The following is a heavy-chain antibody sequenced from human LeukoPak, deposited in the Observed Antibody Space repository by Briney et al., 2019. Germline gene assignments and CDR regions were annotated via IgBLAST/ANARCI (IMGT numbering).Heavy chain of an antibody. CDR2: IGPHSSAT. Sequence: ASVRVSCKSSGFTFTDYYIHWVRQAPGQGLEWMGYIGPHSSATSSPQEFQGRVTMTRDTSMSTAYMELTRLTSDDTAVYYCAREGNGLLSKDFDYWGQGTLVTVSS. CDR3: AREGNGLLSKDFDY. D-gene: IGHD2/OR15-2a*01. CDR1: GFTFTDYY. V-gene: IGHV1-2*02. J-gene: IGHJ4*02.